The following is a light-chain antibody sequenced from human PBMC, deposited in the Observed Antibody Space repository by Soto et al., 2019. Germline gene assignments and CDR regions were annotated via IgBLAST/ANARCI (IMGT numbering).Light chain of an antibody. Sequence: QSVLTQPPSVSAAPGQKVTIYCSGSSSNIGNNYVSWYQQLPGTAPKLLIYDNNKRPSGIPDRFSGSKSGTSATLGITGLQTGDEADHYCGTWDSSLSAEVFGGGTKVTVL. V-gene: IGLV1-51*01. CDR3: GTWDSSLSAEV. J-gene: IGLJ3*02. CDR2: DNN. CDR1: SSNIGNNY.